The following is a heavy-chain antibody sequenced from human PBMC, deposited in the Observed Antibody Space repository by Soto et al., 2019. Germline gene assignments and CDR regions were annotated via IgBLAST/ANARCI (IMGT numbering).Heavy chain of an antibody. V-gene: IGHV3-48*03. CDR1: GFTFSSYE. Sequence: PGGSLRLSCAASGFTFSSYEMNWVRQAPGKGLEWVSYISSSGSTIYYADSVKGRFTISRDNAKNSLYLQMSSLRAEDTAVYYCARVGVTGYCSSTSCPSPHGMDVWGQGTTVTVSS. J-gene: IGHJ6*02. CDR3: ARVGVTGYCSSTSCPSPHGMDV. CDR2: ISSSGSTI. D-gene: IGHD2-2*01.